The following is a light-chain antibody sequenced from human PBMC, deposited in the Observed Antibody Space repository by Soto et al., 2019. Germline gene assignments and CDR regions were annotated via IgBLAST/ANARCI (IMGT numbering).Light chain of an antibody. Sequence: SACEQEIGSVSCRASQGIGNALGWYQQKPGQPPKVLIYGASTFHSGVPPRFSGTASGTDFTLAICSLQPEDSATYYSLPDRSRPRAVGSGTKVDIK. CDR2: GAS. J-gene: IGKJ1*01. CDR1: QGIGNA. V-gene: IGKV1-6*01. CDR3: LPDRSRPRA.